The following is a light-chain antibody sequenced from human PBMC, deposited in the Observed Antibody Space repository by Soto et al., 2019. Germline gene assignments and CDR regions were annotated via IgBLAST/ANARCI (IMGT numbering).Light chain of an antibody. CDR3: QAWDSSTVL. CDR2: QDN. Sequence: SYELTQPPSVSVSPGQTASITCSGDKLGDKYACWYQQKPGQSPVLVIYQDNKRPSGIPERFSGSNSGNTATLTISGTQAMDEADYYCQAWDSSTVLVGGGTKLTVL. V-gene: IGLV3-1*01. J-gene: IGLJ2*01. CDR1: KLGDKY.